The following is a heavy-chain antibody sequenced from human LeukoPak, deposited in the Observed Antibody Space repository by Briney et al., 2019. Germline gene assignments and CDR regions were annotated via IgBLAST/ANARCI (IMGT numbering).Heavy chain of an antibody. Sequence: GGSLRLSCAASGFTFSSYAMSWVRQAPGKGLEWVSAISGSGGSTYYADSVKGRFTISRDNSKDTLYLQMNSLRAEDTAVYYCAKVDILTGYYNGDYWGQGTLVTVSS. CDR2: ISGSGGST. J-gene: IGHJ4*02. CDR3: AKVDILTGYYNGDY. D-gene: IGHD3-9*01. V-gene: IGHV3-23*01. CDR1: GFTFSSYA.